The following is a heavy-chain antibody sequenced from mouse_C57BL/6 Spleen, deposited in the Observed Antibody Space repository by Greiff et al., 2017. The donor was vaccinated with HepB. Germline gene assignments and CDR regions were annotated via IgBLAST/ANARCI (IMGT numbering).Heavy chain of an antibody. CDR2: ISDGGSYT. V-gene: IGHV5-4*01. CDR1: GFTFSSYA. J-gene: IGHJ3*01. D-gene: IGHD2-5*01. CDR3: ARDFLYSNYEAFGY. Sequence: EVQGVESGGGLVKPGGSLKLSCAASGFTFSSYAMSWVRQTPEKRLEWVATISDGGSYTYYPDNVKGRFTISRDNAKNNLYLQMSHLKSEDTAMYYCARDFLYSNYEAFGYWGQGTLVTVSA.